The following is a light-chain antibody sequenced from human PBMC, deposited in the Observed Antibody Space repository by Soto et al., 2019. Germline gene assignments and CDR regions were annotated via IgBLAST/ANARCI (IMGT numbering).Light chain of an antibody. CDR2: DTS. J-gene: IGKJ1*01. V-gene: IGKV3-11*01. CDR1: QTVSNK. CDR3: HQRKSWPRT. Sequence: EIVLTHSPATLSSSPCERATLSWRASQTVSNKLAWYQHKPGQAPRLLIYDTSNRATGIPARFSGSGSGTDFTLTISSLEPEDFAVYYCHQRKSWPRTFGQGTKVDNK.